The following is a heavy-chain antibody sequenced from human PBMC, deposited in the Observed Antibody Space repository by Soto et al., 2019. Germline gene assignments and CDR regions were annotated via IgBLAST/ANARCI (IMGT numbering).Heavy chain of an antibody. J-gene: IGHJ4*02. CDR3: ARRYCSGGSCSRPFDY. CDR1: GFTFSGYY. V-gene: IGHV3-11*06. Sequence: PGGSLRLSCAASGFTFSGYYMSWIRQAPGKGLEWVSYISSSSSYTNYADSVKGRFTISRDNAKNSLYLQMNSLRAEDTAVYYCARRYCSGGSCSRPFDYWGQGTLVTVSS. CDR2: ISSSSSYT. D-gene: IGHD2-15*01.